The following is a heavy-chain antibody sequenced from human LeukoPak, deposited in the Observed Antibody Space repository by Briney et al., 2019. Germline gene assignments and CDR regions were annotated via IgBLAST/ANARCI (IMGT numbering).Heavy chain of an antibody. Sequence: GXSLRLSCAASGFTFSTSWMSWVRQAPGKGREWVANIKEDGTEIYYMDSVKGRFTISRDNAKNSLYLQMNSLRAEDTAVYYCARDGRPLDYWGQGTLVTVSS. D-gene: IGHD1-26*01. V-gene: IGHV3-7*01. CDR1: GFTFSTSW. CDR3: ARDGRPLDY. J-gene: IGHJ4*02. CDR2: IKEDGTEI.